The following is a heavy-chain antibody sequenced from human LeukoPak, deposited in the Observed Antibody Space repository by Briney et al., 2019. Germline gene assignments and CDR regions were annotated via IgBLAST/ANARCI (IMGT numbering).Heavy chain of an antibody. J-gene: IGHJ3*02. Sequence: GGSLRLSCAASGFTFSSYAMSWVLQAPGKGLNWFSAISGSGGNTYYADFVKGRFTISRDNSKNTLYLKMNSLRADDTAVYYCARGRQGVRDAFDIWGQGTMVTVSS. CDR3: ARGRQGVRDAFDI. V-gene: IGHV3-23*01. CDR2: ISGSGGNT. CDR1: GFTFSSYA. D-gene: IGHD3-16*01.